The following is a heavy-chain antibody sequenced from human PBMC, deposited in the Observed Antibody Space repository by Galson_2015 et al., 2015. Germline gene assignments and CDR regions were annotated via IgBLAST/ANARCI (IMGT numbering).Heavy chain of an antibody. CDR2: IIPIFGTA. CDR3: AKPMVVPAAMGWGLCYYMDV. V-gene: IGHV1-69*13. Sequence: SVKVSCKASGGTFSSYDISWVRQAPGQGLEWMGGIIPIFGTANYAQKFQGRVTITSDESKSTAYMELSSLRSEGTAVYYCAKPMVVPAAMGWGLCYYMDVWGKGTTVTVSS. J-gene: IGHJ6*03. D-gene: IGHD2-2*01. CDR1: GGTFSSYD.